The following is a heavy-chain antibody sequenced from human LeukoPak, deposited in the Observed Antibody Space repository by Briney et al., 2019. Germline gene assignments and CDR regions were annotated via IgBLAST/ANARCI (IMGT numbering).Heavy chain of an antibody. CDR2: INQSGST. J-gene: IGHJ3*02. Sequence: SETLSLTCAVYGGSFSGYYWSWIRQSPGKGLEWIGEINQSGSTNYNPPLKSRVTISVDTSKNQFSLNLSSVTAADTAVYYCASPRKNDYSSYGAFDIWGQGTMVTVSS. CDR1: GGSFSGYY. D-gene: IGHD4-11*01. CDR3: ASPRKNDYSSYGAFDI. V-gene: IGHV4-34*01.